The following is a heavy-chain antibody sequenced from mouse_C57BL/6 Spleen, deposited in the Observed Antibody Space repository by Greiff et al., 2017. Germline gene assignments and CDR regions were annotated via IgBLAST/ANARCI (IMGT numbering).Heavy chain of an antibody. V-gene: IGHV1-80*01. CDR3: ARALYYDYDLAY. CDR2: IYPGDGDT. J-gene: IGHJ3*01. CDR1: GYAFSSYW. D-gene: IGHD2-4*01. Sequence: VKLMESGAELVKPGASVKISCKASGYAFSSYWMNWVKQRPGKGLEWIGQIYPGDGDTNYNGKFKGKATLTADKSSSTAYMQLSSLTSEDSAVYFCARALYYDYDLAYWGQGTLVTVSA.